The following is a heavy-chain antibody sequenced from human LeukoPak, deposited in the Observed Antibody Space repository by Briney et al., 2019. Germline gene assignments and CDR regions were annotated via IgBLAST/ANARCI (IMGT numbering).Heavy chain of an antibody. CDR3: ARASISYSSGWYLGDY. Sequence: PGGSLRLSCAASGFTFSSYSMNWVRQAPGKGLEWVSYISSSSSTIYYADSVKGRFTISRDNAKNSLYLQMNSLRAEDTAVYYCARASISYSSGWYLGDYWGQGTLVTVSS. D-gene: IGHD6-19*01. CDR2: ISSSSSTI. V-gene: IGHV3-48*01. J-gene: IGHJ4*02. CDR1: GFTFSSYS.